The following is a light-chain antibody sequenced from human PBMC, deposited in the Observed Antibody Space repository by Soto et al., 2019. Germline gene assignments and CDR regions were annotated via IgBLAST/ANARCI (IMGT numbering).Light chain of an antibody. CDR1: SSDIGGYKY. CDR3: SSYTSSGTLYV. CDR2: EVT. J-gene: IGLJ1*01. Sequence: QSVLTQPASLSGSPGQSITISCTGTSSDIGGYKYVSWYQQHPGKAPKLMIYEVTYRPSGVSDRFSGSKSGNTASLTVSGLQAEDEADYYCSSYTSSGTLYVFGTGPKVTVL. V-gene: IGLV2-14*01.